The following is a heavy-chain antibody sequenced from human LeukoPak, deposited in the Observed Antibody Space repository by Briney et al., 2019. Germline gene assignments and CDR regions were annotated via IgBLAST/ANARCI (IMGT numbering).Heavy chain of an antibody. CDR2: MNPNSGNT. Sequence: ASVKVSCKTSGYTFTNYDINWVRQATGQGLEWMGWMNPNSGNTGYAQNFQGRVTMTRNTSISTAYMELSSLRSEDTAVYYCARPHCSSTDCHPPEWFDPWGQGTLVTVSS. J-gene: IGHJ5*02. D-gene: IGHD2-2*01. V-gene: IGHV1-8*01. CDR1: GYTFTNYD. CDR3: ARPHCSSTDCHPPEWFDP.